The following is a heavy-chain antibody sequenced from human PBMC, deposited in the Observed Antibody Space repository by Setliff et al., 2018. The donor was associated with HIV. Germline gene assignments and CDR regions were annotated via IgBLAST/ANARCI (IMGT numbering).Heavy chain of an antibody. D-gene: IGHD3-22*01. Sequence: GGSLRLSCTTSGLTFGDYALSWVRQAPGKGLEWVGFIRSEAYGGTREYAASVKGRFTISRDDSKSIAYLQMNSLKAEDTAVYYCSRELGRCTGYYLGAFDYWGQGTLVTVSS. CDR1: GLTFGDYA. J-gene: IGHJ4*02. CDR2: IRSEAYGGTR. CDR3: SRELGRCTGYYLGAFDY. V-gene: IGHV3-49*04.